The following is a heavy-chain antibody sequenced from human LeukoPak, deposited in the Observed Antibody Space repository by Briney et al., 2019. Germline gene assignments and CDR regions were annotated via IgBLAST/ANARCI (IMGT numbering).Heavy chain of an antibody. CDR2: IYHSGST. D-gene: IGHD5-12*01. V-gene: IGHV4-30-2*01. Sequence: SQTLSLTCTVSGGSISSGGYYWSWIRQPPGKGLEWIGYIYHSGSTYYNPSLKSRVTISVDRSKNQFSLKLSSVTAADTAVYYCARHPSIVATIDYWGQGTLVTVSS. CDR1: GGSISSGGYY. J-gene: IGHJ4*02. CDR3: ARHPSIVATIDY.